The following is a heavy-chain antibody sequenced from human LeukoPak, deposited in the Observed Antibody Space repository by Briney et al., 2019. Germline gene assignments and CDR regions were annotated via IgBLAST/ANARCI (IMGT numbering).Heavy chain of an antibody. Sequence: SGPTLVNPTQTLTLTCTFSGFSLSTSGMCVSWIRQPPGKALEWLARIDWDDDKYYSTSLKTRLTISKDTSKNQVVLTMTNMDPVDTATYYCARIRSGHNYGYGDYWGQGTLVTVSS. CDR1: GFSLSTSGMC. CDR3: ARIRSGHNYGYGDY. CDR2: IDWDDDK. D-gene: IGHD5-18*01. J-gene: IGHJ4*02. V-gene: IGHV2-70*11.